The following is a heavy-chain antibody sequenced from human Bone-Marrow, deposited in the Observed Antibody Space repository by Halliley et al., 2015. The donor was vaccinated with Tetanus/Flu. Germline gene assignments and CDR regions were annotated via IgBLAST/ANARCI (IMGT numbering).Heavy chain of an antibody. Sequence: GWVFFFFLGGGTYYADSVKGRFTISRDPAKNMHYLQRNSLRAEATAVYYCARDLAYGALDYRGQGTLVPVSS. J-gene: IGHJ4*02. CDR2: FFLGGGT. D-gene: IGHD4-17*01. CDR3: ARDLAYGALDY. V-gene: IGHV3-53*01.